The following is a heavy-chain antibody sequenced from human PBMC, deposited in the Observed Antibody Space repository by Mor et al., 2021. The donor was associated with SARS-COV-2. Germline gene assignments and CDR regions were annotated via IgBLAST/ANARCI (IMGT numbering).Heavy chain of an antibody. Sequence: SRVTISVDTSKNQFSLKLSSVTAADTAVYYCAREGPTVVTRGHFVIDYWGQGTLVTVSS. J-gene: IGHJ4*02. CDR3: AREGPTVVTRGHFVIDY. V-gene: IGHV4-34*01. D-gene: IGHD4-17*01.